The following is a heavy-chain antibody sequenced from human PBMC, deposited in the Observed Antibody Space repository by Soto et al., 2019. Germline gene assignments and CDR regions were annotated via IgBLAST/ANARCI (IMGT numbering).Heavy chain of an antibody. CDR1: GYTFTSYY. CDR3: ARGGESGSYGSILSDAFDI. D-gene: IGHD3-10*01. V-gene: IGHV1-46*03. J-gene: IGHJ3*02. Sequence: ASVKVSCKASGYTFTSYYMHWVRRAPGQGLEWMGIINPSGGSTSYAQKFQGRVTMTRDTSTSTVYMELSSLRSEDTAVYYCARGGESGSYGSILSDAFDIWGQGTMVTVSS. CDR2: INPSGGST.